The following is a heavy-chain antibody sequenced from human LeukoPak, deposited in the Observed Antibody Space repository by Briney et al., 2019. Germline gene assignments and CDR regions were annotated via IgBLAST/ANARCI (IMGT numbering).Heavy chain of an antibody. D-gene: IGHD6-6*01. V-gene: IGHV3-74*01. CDR1: GLTFSSYW. CDR3: ARGLSGYASSLGY. J-gene: IGHJ4*02. CDR2: INSDGSST. Sequence: GGSLTLSCAASGLTFSSYWMHWVRHAPGKGLVWVSRINSDGSSTSYADSVRGRFSISRDNAKNTQYLQMNSLRAEDTDVSYCARGLSGYASSLGYWGQGTLVTVSA.